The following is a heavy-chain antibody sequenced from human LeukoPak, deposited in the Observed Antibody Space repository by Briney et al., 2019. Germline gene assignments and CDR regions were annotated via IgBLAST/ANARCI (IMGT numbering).Heavy chain of an antibody. Sequence: SETLSLTCTVSGGSISSSSYYWGWIRQPPGKGLDWIGSIYYSGSTYYNPSLKSRVTISVDTSKNQFSLKLSPVTAADTAVYYCASYTYYYDSSGYLDYWGQGTLVTVSS. D-gene: IGHD3-22*01. CDR3: ASYTYYYDSSGYLDY. J-gene: IGHJ4*02. V-gene: IGHV4-39*01. CDR2: IYYSGST. CDR1: GGSISSSSYY.